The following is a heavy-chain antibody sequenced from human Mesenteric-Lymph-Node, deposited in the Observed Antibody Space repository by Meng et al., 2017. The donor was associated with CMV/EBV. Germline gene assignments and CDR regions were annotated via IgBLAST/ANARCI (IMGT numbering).Heavy chain of an antibody. CDR2: ISGSGGTI. V-gene: IGHV3-11*04. CDR3: ARCRRELWSIYYFDY. CDR1: GFVFKDFY. Sequence: GGSLRLSCAASGFVFKDFYMTWIRQAPGKGLEWISYISGSGGTILSADSLKGRFTISRDNAQNSVYLQLNSLRAEDTAVYYCARCRRELWSIYYFDYWGQGALVTVSS. J-gene: IGHJ4*02. D-gene: IGHD1-7*01.